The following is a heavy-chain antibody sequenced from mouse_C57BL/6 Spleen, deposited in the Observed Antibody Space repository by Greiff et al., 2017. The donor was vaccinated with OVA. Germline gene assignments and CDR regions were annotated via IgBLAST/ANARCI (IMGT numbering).Heavy chain of an antibody. J-gene: IGHJ1*03. CDR2: IDPSDSYT. Sequence: QVQLQQPGAELVMPGASVKLSCKASGYTFTSYWMHWVKQRPGQGLEWIGEIDPSDSYTNYNQKFKGKSTLTVDKSSSTAYMQLSSLTSEDSAVYYWARRGYGSSYDWYFDVWGTGTTVTVSS. V-gene: IGHV1-69*01. D-gene: IGHD1-1*01. CDR1: GYTFTSYW. CDR3: ARRGYGSSYDWYFDV.